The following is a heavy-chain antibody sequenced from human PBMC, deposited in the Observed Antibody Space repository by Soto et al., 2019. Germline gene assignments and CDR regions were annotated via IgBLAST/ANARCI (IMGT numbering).Heavy chain of an antibody. CDR3: AISSIAARLSGMDV. Sequence: GGSLKISCKVSGYSFTSYWISWVRQMPGKGLEWMGRIDPSDSYTNYSPSFQGHVTISADKSISTAYLQWSSLKASDTAMYYCAISSIAARLSGMDVWGQGTTVTVSS. CDR1: GYSFTSYW. V-gene: IGHV5-10-1*01. CDR2: IDPSDSYT. J-gene: IGHJ6*02. D-gene: IGHD6-6*01.